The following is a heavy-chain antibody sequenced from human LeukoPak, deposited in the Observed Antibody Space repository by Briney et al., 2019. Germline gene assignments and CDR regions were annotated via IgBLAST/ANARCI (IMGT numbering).Heavy chain of an antibody. V-gene: IGHV1-2*02. D-gene: IGHD2-2*01. CDR3: ARDRSGLVVVPAAINWFDP. Sequence: ASVKVSCKASGYTFTGYYMHWVRQAPEQGLEWMGWINPNSGGTNYAQKFQGRVTMTRDTSISTAYMELSRLRSDDTAVYYCARDRSGLVVVPAAINWFDPWGQGTLVTVSS. CDR2: INPNSGGT. J-gene: IGHJ5*02. CDR1: GYTFTGYY.